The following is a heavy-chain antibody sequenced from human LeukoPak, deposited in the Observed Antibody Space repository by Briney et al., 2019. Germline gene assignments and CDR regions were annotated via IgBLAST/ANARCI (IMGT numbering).Heavy chain of an antibody. CDR3: ARDVSSSGSYFDY. Sequence: PSGTLSLTCTVSGGSISRYYWSWIRQSPGKGLEWIGYIYYSGTTNYNPSLKSRVTISLDTSKNQFSLKLSSVTAADTAVYYCARDVSSSGSYFDYWGQGTLVTVSS. V-gene: IGHV4-59*01. CDR1: GGSISRYY. CDR2: IYYSGTT. J-gene: IGHJ4*02. D-gene: IGHD6-19*01.